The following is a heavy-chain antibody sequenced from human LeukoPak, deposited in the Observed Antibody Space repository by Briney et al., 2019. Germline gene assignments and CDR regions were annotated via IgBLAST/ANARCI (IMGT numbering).Heavy chain of an antibody. J-gene: IGHJ4*02. V-gene: IGHV3-23*01. D-gene: IGHD3-22*01. CDR1: GVPFRIFA. CDR2: ISGSGGSP. Sequence: GGSLTLSCAPWGVPFRIFAMREVRHPPGKGLEWVSAISGSGGSPYYAAPVKGRFTISRDNTKNTLYLQMNSPRAEDTAVYYCAKGGYDSSGYYYADYWGQGTLVTVSS. CDR3: AKGGYDSSGYYYADY.